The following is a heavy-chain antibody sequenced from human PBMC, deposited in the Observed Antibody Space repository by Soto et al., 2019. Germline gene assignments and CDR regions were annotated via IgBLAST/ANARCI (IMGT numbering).Heavy chain of an antibody. CDR1: GFTFDTYV. V-gene: IGHV3-23*01. J-gene: IGHJ4*02. Sequence: GGSLRLSCAASGFTFDTYVLSWVRQSPGKGLEWVASISGSGITTFYAESVRGRFIISRDNSNNSVFLQMAGLRADDTALYFCAPTQRALSTGWHHFDYWGQAALVTSPQ. CDR3: APTQRALSTGWHHFDY. CDR2: ISGSGITT. D-gene: IGHD2-8*02.